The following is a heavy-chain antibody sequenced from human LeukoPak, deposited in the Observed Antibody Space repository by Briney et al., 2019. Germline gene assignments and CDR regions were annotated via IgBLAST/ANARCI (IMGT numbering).Heavy chain of an antibody. V-gene: IGHV4-59*08. D-gene: IGHD2-15*01. J-gene: IGHJ6*02. CDR3: ARHDSIGYYQRGMDI. Sequence: SETLSLTCAVSGGSVSGYYWSWNRLSPGKGLEWIGYIYYTGTIIYNPSLESRVTLSGTTPKNQISLNRRSVTAADTAVYYCARHDSIGYYQRGMDIWGPGTTVIVSS. CDR1: GGSVSGYY. CDR2: IYYTGTI.